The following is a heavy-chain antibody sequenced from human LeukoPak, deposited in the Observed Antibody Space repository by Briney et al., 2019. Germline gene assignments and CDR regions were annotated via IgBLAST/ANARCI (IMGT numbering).Heavy chain of an antibody. V-gene: IGHV1-69*13. CDR2: IIPIFGTA. J-gene: IGHJ3*02. Sequence: SVKASCKASGGTFSSYAISWVRQAPGQGLEWMGGIIPIFGTANYAQKFQGRVTITVDESTSTAYMELSSLRSKDTAVYYCARGTPDPYYDSSGYAESAFDIWGQGTMVTVSS. D-gene: IGHD3-22*01. CDR1: GGTFSSYA. CDR3: ARGTPDPYYDSSGYAESAFDI.